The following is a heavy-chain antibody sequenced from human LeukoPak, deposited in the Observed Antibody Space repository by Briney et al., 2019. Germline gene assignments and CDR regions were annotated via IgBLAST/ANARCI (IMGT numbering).Heavy chain of an antibody. V-gene: IGHV1-46*01. CDR2: INPSGGST. J-gene: IGHJ4*02. Sequence: ASVKVSCKASGYTFTSYYMHWVRQAPGQGLERMGIINPSGGSTSYAQKFQGRVTMTRDTSTSTVYMELSSLRSEDTAVYYCARGGLQLVSPNYFDYWGQGTLVTVSS. CDR3: ARGGLQLVSPNYFDY. D-gene: IGHD6-13*01. CDR1: GYTFTSYY.